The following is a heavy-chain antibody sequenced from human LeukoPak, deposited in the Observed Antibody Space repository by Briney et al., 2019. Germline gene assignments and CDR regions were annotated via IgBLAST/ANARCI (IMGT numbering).Heavy chain of an antibody. CDR3: ARDLPYSGSYFRI. Sequence: PGGSLRLSCAASGFTFSDYYMSWIRQAPGKGLEWVSYIGSSGSTIYYADSVKGRFTISRDNAKNSLYLQMNSLRAEDTAVYYCARDLPYSGSYFRIGGQGALVTVSS. CDR2: IGSSGSTI. CDR1: GFTFSDYY. D-gene: IGHD1-26*01. V-gene: IGHV3-11*04. J-gene: IGHJ4*02.